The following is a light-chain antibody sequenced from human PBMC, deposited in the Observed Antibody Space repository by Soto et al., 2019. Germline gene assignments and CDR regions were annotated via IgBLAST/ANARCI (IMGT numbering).Light chain of an antibody. J-gene: IGLJ1*01. CDR1: SRDIEAYDY. Sequence: QSALTQPRSVSGSPGQSVAISCTGTSRDIEAYDYVSWYQQHPGKAPKLIISEVNKQPSGVSYRFSGSKSGNTASLTISGLQGEDEADYYCCSFAGSYYVFGTGTKLTVL. CDR3: CSFAGSYYV. CDR2: EVN. V-gene: IGLV2-11*01.